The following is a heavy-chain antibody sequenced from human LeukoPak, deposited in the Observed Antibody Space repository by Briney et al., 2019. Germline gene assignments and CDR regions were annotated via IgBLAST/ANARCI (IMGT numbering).Heavy chain of an antibody. CDR2: IIPIFGTA. J-gene: IGHJ6*04. CDR3: ARSSASIVVVPAAMHYYYGMDV. Sequence: GSSVKVSCKASGGTFSSYASSWVRQAPGQGLEWMGGIIPIFGTANYAQKFQGRVTITADESTSTAYMELSSLRSEDTAVYYCARSSASIVVVPAAMHYYYGMDVWGKGTTVTVSS. D-gene: IGHD2-2*01. V-gene: IGHV1-69*01. CDR1: GGTFSSYA.